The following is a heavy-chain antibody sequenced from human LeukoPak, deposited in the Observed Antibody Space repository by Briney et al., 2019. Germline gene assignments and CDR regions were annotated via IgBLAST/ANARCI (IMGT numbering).Heavy chain of an antibody. CDR1: GGSFSGYY. CDR3: ARGRGYSYGYPDY. CDR2: INHSGST. V-gene: IGHV4-34*01. D-gene: IGHD5-18*01. Sequence: SETLSLTCAVYGGSFSGYYWSWIRQPPGNGLEWIGEINHSGSTNYNPSLKSRVTISVDTSKNQFSLKLSSVTAADTAVYYCARGRGYSYGYPDYWGQGTLVTVSS. J-gene: IGHJ4*02.